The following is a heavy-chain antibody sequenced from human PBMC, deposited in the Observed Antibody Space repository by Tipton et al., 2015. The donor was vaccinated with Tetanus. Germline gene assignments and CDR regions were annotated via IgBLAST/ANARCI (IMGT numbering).Heavy chain of an antibody. J-gene: IGHJ4*02. CDR2: IYYTGNT. CDR3: ARRSVSARFDD. V-gene: IGHV4-31*11. D-gene: IGHD6-6*01. Sequence: TLSLTCAVSGGSISSGGYSWSWIRQYPVKGLEWIGYIYYTGNTYYNPSLKSRVTISVDTSKNQFSLKLSSVTAADTAVYYCARRSVSARFDDWGQGTLVTVSS. CDR1: GGSISSGGYS.